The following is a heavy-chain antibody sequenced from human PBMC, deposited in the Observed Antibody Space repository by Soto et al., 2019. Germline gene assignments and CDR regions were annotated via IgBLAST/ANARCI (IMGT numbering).Heavy chain of an antibody. CDR3: ARGGSGWYWYFDL. D-gene: IGHD6-19*01. Sequence: SVKVSCKASGGTFSIYAIIWVRQAPGQGLEWMGGIIPIFGTANYAQKFQGRVTITADESTSTAYMELRSLRSDDTAVYYCARGGSGWYWYFDLWGRGTLVTVSS. V-gene: IGHV1-69*13. J-gene: IGHJ2*01. CDR1: GGTFSIYA. CDR2: IIPIFGTA.